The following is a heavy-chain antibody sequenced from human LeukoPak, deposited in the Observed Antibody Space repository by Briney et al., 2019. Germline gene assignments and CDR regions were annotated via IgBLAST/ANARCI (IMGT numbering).Heavy chain of an antibody. D-gene: IGHD5-18*01. CDR2: IRSKAYRGTT. Sequence: GGPLRLSCRGSGFTLADHAMSWVPQAPGKGVEGVGFIRSKAYRGTTEYAPSVKGRFTISRDDSISIGYLQMNSLITEDTAFYYCPRGPIQLWIHNAMDVWGQGTTVTVSS. V-gene: IGHV3-49*04. J-gene: IGHJ6*02. CDR3: PRGPIQLWIHNAMDV. CDR1: GFTLADHA.